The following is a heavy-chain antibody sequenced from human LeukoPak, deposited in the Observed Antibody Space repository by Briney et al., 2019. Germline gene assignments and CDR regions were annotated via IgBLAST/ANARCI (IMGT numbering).Heavy chain of an antibody. CDR2: IRSKANSYAT. D-gene: IGHD4-17*01. Sequence: GGSLRLSCAASGFTFSGSAMHWVRQASGKGLEWVGRIRSKANSYATAYAASVKGRFTISRGDSKNTAYLQMNSLKTGDTAVYYCTRRGHDYGDENPPFDYWGQGTLVTVSS. J-gene: IGHJ4*02. CDR1: GFTFSGSA. CDR3: TRRGHDYGDENPPFDY. V-gene: IGHV3-73*01.